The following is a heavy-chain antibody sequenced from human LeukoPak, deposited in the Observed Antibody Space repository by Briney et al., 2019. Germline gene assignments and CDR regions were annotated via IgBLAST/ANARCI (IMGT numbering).Heavy chain of an antibody. CDR1: GGSISSYY. Sequence: SETLSLTCTVSGGSISSYYWSWIRQPPEKGLEWIGYIYYSGSTNYNPSLKSRVTISLDTSKNQFSLKLSSVTAADTAVYYCAGHHPRNTVDFWGQGTLVTVSS. CDR3: AGHHPRNTVDF. CDR2: IYYSGST. D-gene: IGHD2/OR15-2a*01. V-gene: IGHV4-59*08. J-gene: IGHJ4*02.